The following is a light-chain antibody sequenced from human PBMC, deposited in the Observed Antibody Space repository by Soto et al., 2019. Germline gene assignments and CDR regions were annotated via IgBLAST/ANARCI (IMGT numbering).Light chain of an antibody. CDR3: AAWDDSLNGVV. V-gene: IGLV1-36*01. J-gene: IGLJ2*01. Sequence: QPVLTQPPSVSEAPRQRVTISCSGSSSNIGNNAVNWYQQLPGKAPKLLIYYDDLLPSGVSDRFSGSTSGTSASLAISWLQSEDEADYYCAAWDDSLNGVVFGGGTKLTVL. CDR1: SSNIGNNA. CDR2: YDD.